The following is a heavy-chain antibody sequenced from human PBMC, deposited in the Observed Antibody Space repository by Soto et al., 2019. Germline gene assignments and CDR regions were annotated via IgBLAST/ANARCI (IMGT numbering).Heavy chain of an antibody. D-gene: IGHD4-17*01. V-gene: IGHV4-59*08. Sequence: SETLSLTCTVSGGSISNYYWSWIRQPPGKGLEWIGYIYYSGSTKYNPSLKSRVTILVDTSKNQFSLKVTSVTAADTAVYYCARVRPDGDSEYWGRGTLVNVSS. CDR1: GGSISNYY. J-gene: IGHJ4*02. CDR3: ARVRPDGDSEY. CDR2: IYYSGST.